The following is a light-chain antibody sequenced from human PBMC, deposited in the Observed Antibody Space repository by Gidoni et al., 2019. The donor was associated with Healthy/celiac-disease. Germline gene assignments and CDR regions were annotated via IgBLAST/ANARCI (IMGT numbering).Light chain of an antibody. CDR3: QSYDSSLSAHVV. Sequence: QSVLTQPPSVSGAPGQRVTISCTGSRSNIGAGYDVHWYQQLPGTAPKLLIYGHSNRPSGVPDRFSGSKSGTSASLAITGLQAEDEADYYCQSYDSSLSAHVVFGGGTKLTVL. CDR1: RSNIGAGYD. J-gene: IGLJ2*01. V-gene: IGLV1-40*01. CDR2: GHS.